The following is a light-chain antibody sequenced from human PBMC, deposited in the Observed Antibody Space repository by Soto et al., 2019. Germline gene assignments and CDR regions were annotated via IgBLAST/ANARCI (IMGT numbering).Light chain of an antibody. CDR3: CSYTSSSIRV. CDR1: MRDVGAYNL. CDR2: EVR. Sequence: QSVLTQPASVSGSPGQSITISCAGTMRDVGAYNLVSWYQQHPGRAPQLIIYEVRNRPSGISFRFSGSKSGNTASLTISGLQADDEADYYCCSYTSSSIRVFGGGTKLTVL. V-gene: IGLV2-14*01. J-gene: IGLJ3*02.